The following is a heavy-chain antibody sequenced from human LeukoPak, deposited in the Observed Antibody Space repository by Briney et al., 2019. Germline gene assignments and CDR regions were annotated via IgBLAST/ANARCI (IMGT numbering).Heavy chain of an antibody. CDR1: GFTFSNYW. CDR2: IKEDGSEK. J-gene: IGHJ6*02. Sequence: GGSLRLSCAASGFTFSNYWLNWVRQAPGKGLEWVANIKEDGSEKYYVDSVKGRFTISRDNSKNTLYLQMNSLRAEDTAVYYCAKDSGAVYYYYGMDVWGQGTTVTVSS. V-gene: IGHV3-7*01. CDR3: AKDSGAVYYYYGMDV.